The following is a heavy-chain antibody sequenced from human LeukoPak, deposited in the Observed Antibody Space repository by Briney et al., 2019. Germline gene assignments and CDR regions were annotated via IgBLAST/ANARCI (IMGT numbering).Heavy chain of an antibody. CDR1: GGTFDTYA. Sequence: ASVKVSCKTSGGTFDTYAISWVRQAPGQGLEWMGGIIPILGTASYAQKFQGRVTITADESTTTAHMDLSSLRFEDTAVYYCARSAAAYYYYMDVWGKGTTVTVSS. J-gene: IGHJ6*03. CDR3: ARSAAAYYYYMDV. CDR2: IIPILGTA. V-gene: IGHV1-69*13.